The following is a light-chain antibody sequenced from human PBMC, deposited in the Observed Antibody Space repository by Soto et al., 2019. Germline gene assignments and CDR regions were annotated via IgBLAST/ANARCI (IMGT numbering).Light chain of an antibody. CDR3: QSYDISLSGSRV. Sequence: QSVLTQPPSVSGAPGQRVTISCTGSSSNIGAGYDVHWYQQLPGTAPKVLIYGNSNRPSGVPDRFSGSKSGTSASLAITGLQAEDEADYYCQSYDISLSGSRVFGGGTKLTVL. CDR2: GNS. J-gene: IGLJ2*01. CDR1: SSNIGAGYD. V-gene: IGLV1-40*01.